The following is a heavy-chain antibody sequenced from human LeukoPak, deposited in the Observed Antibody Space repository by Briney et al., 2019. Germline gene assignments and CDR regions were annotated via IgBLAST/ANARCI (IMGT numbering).Heavy chain of an antibody. CDR2: ISGSGGST. CDR3: ARDAGYYYDSSGYSPDAFDI. CDR1: GVTLSSYA. Sequence: GGSLRLSCAASGVTLSSYAMSWVRQAPGKGLEWVSAISGSGGSTYYADSVKGRFTISRDNSKNTLYLQMNSLRAEDTAVYYCARDAGYYYDSSGYSPDAFDIWGQGTMVTVSS. D-gene: IGHD3-22*01. J-gene: IGHJ3*02. V-gene: IGHV3-23*01.